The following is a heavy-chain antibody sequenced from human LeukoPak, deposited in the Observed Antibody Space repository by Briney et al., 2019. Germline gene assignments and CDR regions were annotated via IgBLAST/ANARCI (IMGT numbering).Heavy chain of an antibody. CDR3: ARSSLAVYFNY. CDR1: GGSISSGSYY. CDR2: IFTRGTT. D-gene: IGHD6-19*01. J-gene: IGHJ4*02. V-gene: IGHV4-61*09. Sequence: SETLSLTCTVSGGSISSGSYYWNWIRQPAGKGLEWLGNIFTRGTTNYNASLESRLTISLDTARNQFSLSLRSVTAADTAIYFCARSSLAVYFNYWGQGTLVTASS.